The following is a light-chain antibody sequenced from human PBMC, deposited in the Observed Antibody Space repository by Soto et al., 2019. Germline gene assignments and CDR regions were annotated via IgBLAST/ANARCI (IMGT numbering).Light chain of an antibody. CDR2: DVS. CDR1: RSISSW. J-gene: IGKJ2*01. V-gene: IGKV1-5*01. CDR3: QQYHAYPYT. Sequence: DIQMTQSPSTLSASVGDRVTITCRASRSISSWLAWQLQNPGKSPKPLIYDVSALHSDVASRFSGGGSGTEFTLIVSRLQPDDFANYYCQQYHAYPYTFGQGIKVDI.